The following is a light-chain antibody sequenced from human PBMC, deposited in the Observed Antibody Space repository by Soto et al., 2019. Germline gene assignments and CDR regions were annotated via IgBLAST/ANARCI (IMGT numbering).Light chain of an antibody. J-gene: IGLJ2*01. Sequence: QSARTQPPSASGSPGQSVTISCTGTSSDVGGYNYVSWYQQHPGKAPKLMIYEVTKRPSGVPDRFSGSKSDNTASLTVSGLQAEDEADYYCSSYGGGNNLLFGGGTQLTVL. CDR2: EVT. V-gene: IGLV2-8*01. CDR3: SSYGGGNNLL. CDR1: SSDVGGYNY.